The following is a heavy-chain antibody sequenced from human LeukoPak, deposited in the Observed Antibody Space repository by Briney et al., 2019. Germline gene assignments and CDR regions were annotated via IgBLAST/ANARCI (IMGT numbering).Heavy chain of an antibody. Sequence: SETLSLTCTVSGGSISSYYWSWIRQPPGKGLEWIGYIYYSGSTNYNPSLKSRVTISVDTSKNQFSLKLSSVTAADTAVYYCARLRPLRQDIVAPSSPYVWGSYRYRGAFDIWGQGTMVTVSS. CDR1: GGSISSYY. D-gene: IGHD3-16*02. CDR3: ARLRPLRQDIVAPSSPYVWGSYRYRGAFDI. J-gene: IGHJ3*02. CDR2: IYYSGST. V-gene: IGHV4-59*12.